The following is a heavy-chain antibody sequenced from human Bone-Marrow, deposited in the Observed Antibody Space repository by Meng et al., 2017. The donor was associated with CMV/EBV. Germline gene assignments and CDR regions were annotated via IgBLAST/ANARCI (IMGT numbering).Heavy chain of an antibody. J-gene: IGHJ4*02. D-gene: IGHD3-3*01. CDR2: IYSGGST. V-gene: IGHV3-53*01. CDR1: GFTVSSNY. CDR3: ARDLITEGGYYLDY. Sequence: GGPLRLSCAASGFTVSSNYMSWVRQAPGKGLEWVSVIYSGGSTYSADSVKGRFTISRDNSKTTLYLQMNSRRAEDTAVYYCARDLITEGGYYLDYWGQGTLVTVSS.